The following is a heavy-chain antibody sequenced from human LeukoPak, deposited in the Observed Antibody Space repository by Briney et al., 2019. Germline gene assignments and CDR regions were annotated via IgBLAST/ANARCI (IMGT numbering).Heavy chain of an antibody. CDR1: GYTFSAYY. CDR2: IDANSGDT. Sequence: ASVKVSCKASGYTFSAYYMRWVRQAPGQGLEWMGWIDANSGDTKYAQKFQGRVTITRDTSIGTAYMELNSLISDDTAVYYCASEAFCVGGSCQLHRVASWGPGTQVTVSS. CDR3: ASEAFCVGGSCQLHRVAS. V-gene: IGHV1-2*02. J-gene: IGHJ4*02. D-gene: IGHD2-15*01.